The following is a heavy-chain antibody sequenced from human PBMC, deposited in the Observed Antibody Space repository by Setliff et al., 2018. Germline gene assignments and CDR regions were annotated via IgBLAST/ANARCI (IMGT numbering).Heavy chain of an antibody. D-gene: IGHD3-10*01. CDR2: IYYSGST. Sequence: PSETLSLTCAVYGGSFSGYYWSWIRQPPGKGLEWIGSIYYSGSTYYNPSLKSRVTISVDTSKNQFSLKLSSVTAADTAVYCCARDQGRDYHYYYYMDVWGKGTTVTVSS. CDR3: ARDQGRDYHYYYYMDV. CDR1: GGSFSGYY. J-gene: IGHJ6*03. V-gene: IGHV4-34*11.